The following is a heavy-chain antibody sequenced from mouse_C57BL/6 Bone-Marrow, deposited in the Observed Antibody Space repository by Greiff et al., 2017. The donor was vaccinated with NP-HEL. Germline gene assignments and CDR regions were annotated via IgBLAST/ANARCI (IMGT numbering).Heavy chain of an antibody. CDR3: ARDGYYAWFAY. Sequence: VQLQQPGAELVKPGASVKLSCKASGYTFTSYWMQWVKQRPGQGLEWIGEIDPSDSYTNYNQKFKGKATLTVDTSSSTAYMQLSSLTSEDSAVYYGARDGYYAWFAYWGQGTLVTVSA. CDR2: IDPSDSYT. J-gene: IGHJ3*01. V-gene: IGHV1-50*01. D-gene: IGHD2-3*01. CDR1: GYTFTSYW.